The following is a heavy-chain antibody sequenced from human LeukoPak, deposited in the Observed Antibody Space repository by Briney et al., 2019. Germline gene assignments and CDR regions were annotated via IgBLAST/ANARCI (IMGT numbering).Heavy chain of an antibody. J-gene: IGHJ4*02. CDR3: ARVYGREESKEKTYDFWSGYWGGFDY. V-gene: IGHV1-46*01. Sequence: ASVKVSCKASGYTFTSYYMNWVRQAPGQGLEWMGIINPSGGSTSYAQKFQGRVTMTRDTSTSTVYMELSSLRSEDTAVYYCARVYGREESKEKTYDFWSGYWGGFDYWGQGTLVTVSS. CDR1: GYTFTSYY. CDR2: INPSGGST. D-gene: IGHD3-3*01.